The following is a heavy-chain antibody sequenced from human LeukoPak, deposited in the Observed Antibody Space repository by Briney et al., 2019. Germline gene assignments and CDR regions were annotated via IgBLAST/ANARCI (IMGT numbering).Heavy chain of an antibody. CDR3: TRGYDFWSF. D-gene: IGHD3-3*01. CDR2: IRSKAYGGTT. V-gene: IGHV3-49*04. CDR1: GFSFSSYT. Sequence: GGSLRLSCAASGFSFSSYTLNWVRQAPGKGLEWVGLIRSKAYGGTTEYAASVKGRFTISRDDSKSIAYLQMNSLKTEDTAVYYCTRGYDFWSFWGQGTLVTVSS. J-gene: IGHJ4*02.